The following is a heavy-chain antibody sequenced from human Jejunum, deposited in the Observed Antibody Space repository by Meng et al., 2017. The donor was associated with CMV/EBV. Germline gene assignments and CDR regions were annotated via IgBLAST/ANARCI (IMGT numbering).Heavy chain of an antibody. V-gene: IGHV3-7*01. CDR1: GFTYSNFW. CDR2: IKQDGSAT. Sequence: SCAVSGFTYSNFWMSWVRQSPGMGLGWVANIKQDGSATYYADSVKGRFTISRDNAKNSLYLQMDNLRADDTAVYYCVREDIVVFDYWGQGTLVTVSS. CDR3: VREDIVVFDY. D-gene: IGHD2-15*01. J-gene: IGHJ4*02.